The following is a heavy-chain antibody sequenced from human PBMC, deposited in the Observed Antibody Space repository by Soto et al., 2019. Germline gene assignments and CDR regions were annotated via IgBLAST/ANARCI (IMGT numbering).Heavy chain of an antibody. CDR3: AKDRSVVVVAAALGY. D-gene: IGHD2-15*01. J-gene: IGHJ4*02. Sequence: QVQLVESGGGVVQPGRSLRLSCAASGFTFSSYGMHWVRQAPGKGLEWVAVISYDGSNKYYADSVKGRFTISRDNSKPTLYLRMNSMRAEDTAVYYCAKDRSVVVVAAALGYWGQGTLVTVSS. CDR1: GFTFSSYG. CDR2: ISYDGSNK. V-gene: IGHV3-30*18.